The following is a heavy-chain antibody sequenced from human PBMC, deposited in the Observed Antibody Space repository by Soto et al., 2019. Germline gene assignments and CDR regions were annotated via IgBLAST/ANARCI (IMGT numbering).Heavy chain of an antibody. CDR3: ARLAQGGSYSGWPDN. D-gene: IGHD1-26*01. CDR1: GGSISSNNW. Sequence: PSETLSLTCAVSGGSISSNNWWHWVRQPPGKGLEWIGEIYHSGNTNYNASLKSRVTISVDKSKNHFSLKLSSVTAADTAIYYYARLAQGGSYSGWPDNWCQGTLVTVSS. CDR2: IYHSGNT. V-gene: IGHV4-4*02. J-gene: IGHJ4*02.